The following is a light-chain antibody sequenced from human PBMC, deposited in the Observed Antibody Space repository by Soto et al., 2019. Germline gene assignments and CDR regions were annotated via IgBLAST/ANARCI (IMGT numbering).Light chain of an antibody. Sequence: EIVLTQSPGTLSLSPGERATLSCRASQSFSSSYLAWYQQKPGQAPRLLIYGASSRATGIPGRFSGSGSGTDFPLTISRLEPEDFAVYYCQRYGSSPFTFGPGTKVDIK. CDR2: GAS. CDR1: QSFSSSY. CDR3: QRYGSSPFT. J-gene: IGKJ3*01. V-gene: IGKV3-20*01.